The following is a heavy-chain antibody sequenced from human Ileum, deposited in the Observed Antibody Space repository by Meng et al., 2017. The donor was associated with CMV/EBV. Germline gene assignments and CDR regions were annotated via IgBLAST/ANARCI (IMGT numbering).Heavy chain of an antibody. CDR3: ARGRDFWWEMDY. CDR1: SGSFSDFF. D-gene: IGHD1-26*01. J-gene: IGHJ4*02. V-gene: IGHV4-34*01. CDR2: SSHSGNT. Sequence: QVQLPHWGGGFLQPSDTLSLTSPVYSGSFSDFFWGWIRHPPGKGLEWIGESSHSGNTKFNPSLKSRVTISVDASKNQFSLNMRSVTAADTAVYYCARGRDFWWEMDYTGQGTLVTVAS.